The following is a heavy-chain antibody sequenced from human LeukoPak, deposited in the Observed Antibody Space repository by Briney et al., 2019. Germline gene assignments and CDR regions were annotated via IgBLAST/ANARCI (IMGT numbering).Heavy chain of an antibody. V-gene: IGHV3-49*04. CDR3: TRGARPFYYYDSSGYPLLDY. Sequence: GGSLRLSCAASGFTFSTHSMYWVRQAPGKGLEWVGFIRSKAYGGTTEYAASVKGRFTISRDDSKSIAYLQMNSLKTEDTAVYYCTRGARPFYYYDSSGYPLLDYWGQGTLVTVSS. CDR1: GFTFSTHS. J-gene: IGHJ4*02. D-gene: IGHD3-22*01. CDR2: IRSKAYGGTT.